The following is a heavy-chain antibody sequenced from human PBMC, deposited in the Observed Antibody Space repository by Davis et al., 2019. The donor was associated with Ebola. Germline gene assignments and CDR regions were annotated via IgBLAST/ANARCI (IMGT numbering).Heavy chain of an antibody. D-gene: IGHD1-26*01. CDR1: GGTFNSYA. Sequence: AASVKVSCKASGGTFNSYAISWVRQAPGQGLEWMGGIIPIFGTANYAQKFQGRVTITADESTSTAYMELSSLRSEDTAVYYCAIPSVGATKLDYWGQGTLVTVSS. CDR3: AIPSVGATKLDY. J-gene: IGHJ4*02. V-gene: IGHV1-69*13. CDR2: IIPIFGTA.